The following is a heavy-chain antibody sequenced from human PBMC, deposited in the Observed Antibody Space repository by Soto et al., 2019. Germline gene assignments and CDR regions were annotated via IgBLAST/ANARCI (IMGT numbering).Heavy chain of an antibody. V-gene: IGHV4-31*03. Sequence: QVQLQESGPGLVKPSETLSLTCTVSGDSITSGSYYWSWLRQFSGKDLEWIGYLYHTGNAYYNPSLSSRVTTSVETSRNQFSLKLGSVTAADTAVYYCARAVSDSCGYTFWYFDLWGRGTLVTVSS. J-gene: IGHJ2*01. CDR1: GDSITSGSYY. D-gene: IGHD3-22*01. CDR3: ARAVSDSCGYTFWYFDL. CDR2: LYHTGNA.